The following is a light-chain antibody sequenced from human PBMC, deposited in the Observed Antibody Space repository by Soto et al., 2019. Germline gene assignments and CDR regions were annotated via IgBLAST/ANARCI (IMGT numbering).Light chain of an antibody. J-gene: IGLJ3*02. Sequence: QSALTQPRSVSGSPGQSVTISCTGSYSDVGTFYFVSWYQQYPGKGPKLIIYDVTERPSGVPDRFSGSKSGNTASLTISGLHAEDEADYYCCSYAGSYTFAVFGGGTKVTVL. V-gene: IGLV2-11*01. CDR1: YSDVGTFYF. CDR3: CSYAGSYTFAV. CDR2: DVT.